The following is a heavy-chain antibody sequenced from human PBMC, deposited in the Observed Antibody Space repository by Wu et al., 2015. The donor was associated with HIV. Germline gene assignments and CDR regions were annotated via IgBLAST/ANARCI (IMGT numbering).Heavy chain of an antibody. CDR2: ISAYNGNT. V-gene: IGHV1-18*01. D-gene: IGHD3-22*01. CDR3: ARVGIYYYDSSGYQTDAFDI. J-gene: IGHJ3*02. Sequence: QVQLVQSGAEVKKPGSSVKVSCKASGYTFTSYGISWVRQAPGQGLEWMGWISAYNGNTNYAQKLQGRVTMTTDTSTSTAYMELRSLRSDDTAVYYCARVGIYYYDSSGYQTDAFDIWGQGTMVTVSS. CDR1: GYTFTSYG.